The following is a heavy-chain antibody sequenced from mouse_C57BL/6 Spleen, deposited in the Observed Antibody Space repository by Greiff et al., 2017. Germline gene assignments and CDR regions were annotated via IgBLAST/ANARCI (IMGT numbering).Heavy chain of an antibody. CDR1: GYTFTGYW. D-gene: IGHD1-1*01. Sequence: QVQLQQSGAELMKPGASVKLSCKATGYTFTGYWIEWVKQRPGHGLEWIGEILPGSGSTNYDEKFKGKATFTADTSSNTAYMQLNSLTTEDSAIYYYARNYYSSRGFAYWGQGTLVTVSA. CDR3: ARNYYSSRGFAY. CDR2: ILPGSGST. J-gene: IGHJ3*01. V-gene: IGHV1-9*01.